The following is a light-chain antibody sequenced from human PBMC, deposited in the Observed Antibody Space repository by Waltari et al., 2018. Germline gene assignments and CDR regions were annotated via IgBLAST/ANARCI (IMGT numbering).Light chain of an antibody. J-gene: IGKJ5*01. CDR3: QQRSNWPPIT. CDR1: QSVSSY. CDR2: DAS. Sequence: EIVLTQSPATLSLSPGERATLSCRASQSVSSYLDWYQPKPGQAPRLLIYDASNRATGSPARFSCSGSGTDFTLTSSSLEPEDFAVYYCQQRSNWPPITFGQGTRLEIK. V-gene: IGKV3-11*01.